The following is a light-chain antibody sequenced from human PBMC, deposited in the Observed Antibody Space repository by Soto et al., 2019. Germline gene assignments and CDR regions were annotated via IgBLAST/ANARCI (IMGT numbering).Light chain of an antibody. V-gene: IGLV1-44*01. Sequence: QSVLTQPPSASVAPGQRVTISCSGSSSNIGSNTVNWYQQLPGTAPKLLIYKNNQRPSGVPDRFSGANSGTSASLAISGLQSEDGADYYCAAWDDSLNGYVFGTGTKLTVL. CDR1: SSNIGSNT. CDR3: AAWDDSLNGYV. CDR2: KNN. J-gene: IGLJ1*01.